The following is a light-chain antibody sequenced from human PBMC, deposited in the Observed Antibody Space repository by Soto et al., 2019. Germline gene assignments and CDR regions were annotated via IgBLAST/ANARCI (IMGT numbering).Light chain of an antibody. V-gene: IGLV2-11*01. J-gene: IGLJ3*02. CDR3: CSFEGSYTFWV. Sequence: QSVLTQPRSVSGSPGQSVTISCTGTSSDVGDYNYVSWYQQYPGKAPKLVIYDVSKRPSGVPDRFSGSKSGNTASLTISGLQAEDEADYYCCSFEGSYTFWVFGGGTKVTVL. CDR1: SSDVGDYNY. CDR2: DVS.